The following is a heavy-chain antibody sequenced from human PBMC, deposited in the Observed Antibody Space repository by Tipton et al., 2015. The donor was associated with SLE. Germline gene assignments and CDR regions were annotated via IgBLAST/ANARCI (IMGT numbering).Heavy chain of an antibody. CDR3: ARDTGVDIDY. D-gene: IGHD7-27*01. J-gene: IGHJ4*02. Sequence: TLSLTCTVSGASISTSCWTWIRQSPGKGLEWIGHIYNSGSTNYNPSLNSRVTISVDTSKNQFSLKVTSVTATDTAVYYCARDTGVDIDYWGQGTLVTVSS. V-gene: IGHV4-59*01. CDR2: IYNSGST. CDR1: GASISTSC.